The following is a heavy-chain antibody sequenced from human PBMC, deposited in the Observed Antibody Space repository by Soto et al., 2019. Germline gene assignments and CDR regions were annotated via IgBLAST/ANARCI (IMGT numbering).Heavy chain of an antibody. CDR2: IYDSGCT. V-gene: IGHV4-59*01. CDR1: GGSTNNYY. D-gene: IGHD2-2*01. J-gene: IGHJ5*02. Sequence: PSETLSLTCTVSGGSTNNYYWSWIRQPPGKGLEWIGYIYDSGCTNYNPSLKSRVTISVDTSKSQLSLKLTSVTAADTAVYYCVRSSISRFEPWGQGTLVTVSS. CDR3: VRSSISRFEP.